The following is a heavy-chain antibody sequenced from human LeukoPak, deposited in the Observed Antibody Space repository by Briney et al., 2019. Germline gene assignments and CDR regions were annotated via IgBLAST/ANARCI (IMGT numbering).Heavy chain of an antibody. Sequence: GGSLRLSCAASGFDFKSYAMAWVRQAPGKGREWVSSIGGTGQPTAHADSVKGRFTVSRDNSKNTLYLQMNSLRAEDTARYYCLHPAYGYWGGQGTLVTVSS. CDR2: IGGTGQPT. V-gene: IGHV3-23*01. D-gene: IGHD6-25*01. J-gene: IGHJ4*02. CDR3: LHPAYGYW. CDR1: GFDFKSYA.